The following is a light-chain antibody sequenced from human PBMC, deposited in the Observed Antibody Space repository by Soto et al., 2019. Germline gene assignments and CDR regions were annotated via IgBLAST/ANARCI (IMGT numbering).Light chain of an antibody. CDR1: QDISTL. CDR3: QQYYSTPST. V-gene: IGKV1-8*01. CDR2: GAS. J-gene: IGKJ5*01. Sequence: IQMTQSPSSVSASIGDTVTITCRASQDISTLLAWYQQKPGKAPKLLIYGASTLESGVPSRFSGRGSGTDFTLTITSLQAQDVAVYYCQQYYSTPSTFGQGTRLEIK.